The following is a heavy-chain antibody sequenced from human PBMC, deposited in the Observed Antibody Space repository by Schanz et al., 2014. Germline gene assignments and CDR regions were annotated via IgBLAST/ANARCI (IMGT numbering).Heavy chain of an antibody. CDR3: AKTPREYCNYDNCPNWFDS. V-gene: IGHV3-23*01. J-gene: IGHJ5*01. D-gene: IGHD2-15*01. CDR1: GLIFSNYV. CDR2: VSRSTPDI. Sequence: EVQLLESGGGLVQPGGSLKLSCAASGLIFSNYVMSWVRQAPGKGLEWVSYVSRSTPDIYYADSVKGRFTISRDNSKNSLYLQMNSLRAEDTAVYYCAKTPREYCNYDNCPNWFDSWGQGTLVTVSS.